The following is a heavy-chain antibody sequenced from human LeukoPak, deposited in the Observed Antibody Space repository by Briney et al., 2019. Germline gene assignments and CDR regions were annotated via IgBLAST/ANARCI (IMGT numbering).Heavy chain of an antibody. D-gene: IGHD1-26*01. CDR3: ARLGSGSYSDFDY. CDR1: GGTFSSYA. J-gene: IGHJ4*02. Sequence: ASVKVSCKASGGTFSSYAISWVRQAPGQGLEWMGGIIPIFGTANYAQKFQGRVTITADETTSTAYRELSSLRSEDTAVYYCARLGSGSYSDFDYWGQGTLVTVSS. V-gene: IGHV1-69*13. CDR2: IIPIFGTA.